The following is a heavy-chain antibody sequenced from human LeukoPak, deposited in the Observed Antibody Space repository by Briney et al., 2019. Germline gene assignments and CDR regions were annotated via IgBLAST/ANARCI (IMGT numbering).Heavy chain of an antibody. CDR2: ISWDGGST. Sequence: HPGGSLRLSCAASGFTFSIYAMSWVRQAPGKGLEWVSLISWDGGSTYYADSVKGRFTISRDNSKNSLYLQMNSLKTEDTAVYYCTTGEHSSGYRGEDVWGKGTTVTVSS. CDR3: TTGEHSSGYRGEDV. J-gene: IGHJ6*04. CDR1: GFTFSIYA. D-gene: IGHD3-22*01. V-gene: IGHV3-43D*03.